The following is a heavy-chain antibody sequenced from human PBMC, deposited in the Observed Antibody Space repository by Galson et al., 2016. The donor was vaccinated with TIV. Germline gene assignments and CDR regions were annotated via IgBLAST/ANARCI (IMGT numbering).Heavy chain of an antibody. CDR3: ARDRYCSSVSCSFDNNWFDP. V-gene: IGHV7-4-1*02. CDR2: INTNTGNP. D-gene: IGHD2-2*01. J-gene: IGHJ5*02. CDR1: GYSFSRHA. Sequence: SVKVSCKASGYSFSRHALNWVRQAPGQGLESMGWINTNTGNPMYAQGFTGRFVFSLDTSVSTAYLQISSLKAEDTAVYYCARDRYCSSVSCSFDNNWFDPWGQGTLVTVSS.